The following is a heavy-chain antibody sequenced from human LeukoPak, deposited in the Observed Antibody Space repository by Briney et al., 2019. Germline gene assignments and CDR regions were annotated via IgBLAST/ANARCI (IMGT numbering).Heavy chain of an antibody. D-gene: IGHD4-17*01. Sequence: SETLSLTCAVYGGSFRGYYWNWIRRPPGKGLEWIGEINHSGSTNYTPSVKRRVTISVDTSKNQFSLKLSSVTAADTAVYYCARGVHVYGASLGYWGQGTLVTVSS. CDR1: GGSFRGYY. CDR3: ARGVHVYGASLGY. V-gene: IGHV4-34*01. J-gene: IGHJ4*02. CDR2: INHSGST.